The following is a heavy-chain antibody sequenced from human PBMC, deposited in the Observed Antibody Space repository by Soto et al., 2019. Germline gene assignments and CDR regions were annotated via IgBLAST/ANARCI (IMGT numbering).Heavy chain of an antibody. D-gene: IGHD4-17*01. V-gene: IGHV4-30-4*01. CDR3: ARGNDYGDYHYFDY. Sequence: SETLCLTCTVAGGSIGSGDCYWSWIRQPPGKGLEWIGYIYYSGSTYYNPSLKSRVTISVDTSKNQFSLKLSSVTAADTAVYYCARGNDYGDYHYFDYWGQGTLVTVSS. CDR1: GGSIGSGDCY. J-gene: IGHJ4*02. CDR2: IYYSGST.